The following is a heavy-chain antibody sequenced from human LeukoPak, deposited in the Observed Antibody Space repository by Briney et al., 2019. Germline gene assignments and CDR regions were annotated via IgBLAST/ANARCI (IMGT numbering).Heavy chain of an antibody. D-gene: IGHD1-7*01. V-gene: IGHV4-31*03. Sequence: SETLSFTCTVSGGSISSGSYYWSWIRQPPGKGLEWIGYIYYSGSTYYNPSLKSRVTISVDRPKNQFSLKLSSVTAADTAVYYCARGTGWNYVALDYWGQGTLVTVSS. CDR3: ARGTGWNYVALDY. J-gene: IGHJ4*02. CDR2: IYYSGST. CDR1: GGSISSGSYY.